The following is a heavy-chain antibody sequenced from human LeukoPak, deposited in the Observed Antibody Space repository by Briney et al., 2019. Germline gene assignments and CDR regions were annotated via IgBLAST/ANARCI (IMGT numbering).Heavy chain of an antibody. D-gene: IGHD6-6*01. V-gene: IGHV5-51*01. CDR3: ARQSSSSSEGEASDY. J-gene: IGHJ4*02. CDR1: GYSFTIYW. CDR2: IYPGDSDT. Sequence: GESLKISCKGSGYSFTIYWIGWVRQMPGKGLEWMGIIYPGDSDTRYSPSFQGQVTISADKSISTAYLQWSSLKASDTAMYYCARQSSSSSEGEASDYWGQGTLVTVYS.